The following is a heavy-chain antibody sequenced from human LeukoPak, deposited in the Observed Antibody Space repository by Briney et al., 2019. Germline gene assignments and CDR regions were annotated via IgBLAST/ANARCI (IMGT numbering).Heavy chain of an antibody. Sequence: GGSLRLSCAASGFTVSSNYMSWVRQAPGKGLEWVSVIYSGGSTYYADSVKGRFTISRDNSKNTLYLQMNSLRAEDTAVYYCARAADYGDYNWFDPWGQGTLVTVSS. D-gene: IGHD4-17*01. CDR1: GFTVSSNY. CDR3: ARAADYGDYNWFDP. V-gene: IGHV3-53*01. J-gene: IGHJ5*02. CDR2: IYSGGST.